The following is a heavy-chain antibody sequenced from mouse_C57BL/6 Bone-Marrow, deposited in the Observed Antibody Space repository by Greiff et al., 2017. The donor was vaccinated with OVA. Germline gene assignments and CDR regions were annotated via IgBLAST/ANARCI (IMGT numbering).Heavy chain of an antibody. D-gene: IGHD2-5*01. Sequence: EVQLQQSGPELVKPGASVKISCKASGYTFTDYYMNWVKQSHGKSLEWIGDINPNNGGTSYNQKFKGKATLTVDKSSSTAYMELRSLTSEDSAVYYCARSYYSNYGYWGQGTTLTVSS. CDR3: ARSYYSNYGY. CDR2: INPNNGGT. J-gene: IGHJ2*01. V-gene: IGHV1-26*01. CDR1: GYTFTDYY.